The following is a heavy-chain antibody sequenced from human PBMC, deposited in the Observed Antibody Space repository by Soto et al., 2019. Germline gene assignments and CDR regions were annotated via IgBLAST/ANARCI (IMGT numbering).Heavy chain of an antibody. V-gene: IGHV1-18*01. CDR1: RYTFTSYG. J-gene: IGHJ6*02. Sequence: ASVKVSCKASRYTFTSYGSSWVRQAPGQEHEWMGWISAYNGNTNYAQKHQGRVTMTTDTSTSTAYMELRSLRSDDTAVYYCARDLCGAHRPFYVWGGGYGMDVWGQGTTVTVSS. D-gene: IGHD3-16*01. CDR3: ARDLCGAHRPFYVWGGGYGMDV. CDR2: ISAYNGNT.